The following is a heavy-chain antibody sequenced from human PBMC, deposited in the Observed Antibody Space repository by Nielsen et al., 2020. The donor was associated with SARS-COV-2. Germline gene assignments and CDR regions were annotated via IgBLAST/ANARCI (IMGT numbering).Heavy chain of an antibody. D-gene: IGHD1-26*01. CDR2: IWYDGSNK. J-gene: IGHJ4*02. CDR3: ARFAMPSEELLPLIDY. V-gene: IGHV3-33*01. Sequence: GESLKISCAASGFTFSSYGMHWVRQAPGKGLEWVAVIWYDGSNKYYADSVKGRFTISRDNSKNTLYLQMNSLRAEDTAVYYCARFAMPSEELLPLIDYWGQGTLVTVSS. CDR1: GFTFSSYG.